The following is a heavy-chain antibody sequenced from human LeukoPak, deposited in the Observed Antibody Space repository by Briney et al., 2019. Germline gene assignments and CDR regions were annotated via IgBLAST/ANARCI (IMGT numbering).Heavy chain of an antibody. CDR2: INPNSGGT. CDR3: ARGPPGSIDGGGVFDY. D-gene: IGHD2-15*01. V-gene: IGHV1-2*02. J-gene: IGHJ4*02. Sequence: ASVKVSCKASGYTFTGYYMHWVRQAPGQGLEWMGWINPNSGGTNYAQKFQGRVTITRNTSISTAYMELSSLRSEDTAVYYCARGPPGSIDGGGVFDYWGQGTLVTVSS. CDR1: GYTFTGYY.